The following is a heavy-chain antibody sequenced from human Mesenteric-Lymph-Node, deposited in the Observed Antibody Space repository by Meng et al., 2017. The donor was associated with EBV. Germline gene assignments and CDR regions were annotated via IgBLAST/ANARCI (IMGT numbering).Heavy chain of an antibody. Sequence: QVQLQESGPGLVKHSGXLSLTCAVSGVSISSTDWWNWVRQPPGKDLEWIGEIYHSGSANYNPSLKSRVTISVDTSKNQFSLKLSSVTAADTAVYYCASGRGVVNYWGQGTLVTVSS. CDR2: IYHSGSA. D-gene: IGHD2-21*01. V-gene: IGHV4-4*02. CDR3: ASGRGVVNY. CDR1: GVSISSTDW. J-gene: IGHJ4*02.